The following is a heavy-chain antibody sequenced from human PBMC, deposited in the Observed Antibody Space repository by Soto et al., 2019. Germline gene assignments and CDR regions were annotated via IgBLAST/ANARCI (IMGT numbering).Heavy chain of an antibody. J-gene: IGHJ6*02. CDR3: ARDSITIFGVVTLPYYYGMDV. CDR2: ISYDGSNK. CDR1: GFTFISYA. V-gene: IGHV3-30-3*01. Sequence: GGSLRLSCAASGFTFISYAMHWVRQAPGKGLEWVAVISYDGSNKYYADSVKGRFTISRDNSKNTLYLQMNSLRAEDTAVYYCARDSITIFGVVTLPYYYGMDVWGQGTTVTVS. D-gene: IGHD3-3*01.